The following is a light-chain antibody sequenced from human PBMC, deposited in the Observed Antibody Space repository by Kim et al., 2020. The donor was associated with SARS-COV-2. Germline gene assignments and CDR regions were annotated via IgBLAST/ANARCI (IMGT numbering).Light chain of an antibody. J-gene: IGKJ1*01. CDR1: QSLSSSY. Sequence: PGESATLSCRASQSLSSSYIAWYQQKPGQAPRLLIYGATNRATGIPDRFSGSGSGADYTLTISRLEPEDFAVYYCQQFGSLWTFGQGTKVDI. CDR3: QQFGSLWT. V-gene: IGKV3-20*01. CDR2: GAT.